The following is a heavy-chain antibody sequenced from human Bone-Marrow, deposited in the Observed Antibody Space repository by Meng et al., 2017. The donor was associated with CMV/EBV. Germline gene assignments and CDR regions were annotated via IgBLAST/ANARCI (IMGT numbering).Heavy chain of an antibody. CDR1: GGSFSGYY. CDR3: ARVRSSSPRFGAYYGMDV. Sequence: GSLRLSCAVYGGSFSGYYWSWIRQPPGKGLEWIGEIHHSGSTNYNPSLKSRVTISVDTSKNQFSLKLSSVTAADTAVYYCARVRSSSPRFGAYYGMDVWGQGTTVTVSS. CDR2: IHHSGST. D-gene: IGHD3-16*01. V-gene: IGHV4-34*01. J-gene: IGHJ6*02.